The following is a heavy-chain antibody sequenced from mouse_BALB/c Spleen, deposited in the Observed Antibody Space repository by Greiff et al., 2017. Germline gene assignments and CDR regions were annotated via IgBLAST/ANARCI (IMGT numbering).Heavy chain of an antibody. CDR1: GFTFSSYG. V-gene: IGHV5-6*01. Sequence: EVHLVESGGDLVKPGGSLKLSCAASGFTFSSYGMSWVRQTPDKRLEWVATISSGGSYTYYPDSVKGRFPISRDNAKNTLYLQMSSLKSEDTAMYYCARDWEGAYYFDYWGQGTTLTVSS. CDR2: ISSGGSYT. J-gene: IGHJ2*01. D-gene: IGHD4-1*01. CDR3: ARDWEGAYYFDY.